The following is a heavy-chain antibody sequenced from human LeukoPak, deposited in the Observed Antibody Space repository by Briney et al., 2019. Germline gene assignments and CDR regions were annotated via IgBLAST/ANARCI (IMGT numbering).Heavy chain of an antibody. D-gene: IGHD3-10*01. J-gene: IGHJ4*02. CDR3: AAFYGSGSYHSAFDY. Sequence: SETLSLTCTVSGGSISSYYWSWIRQPAGKGLEWIGRIYTSGSTNYNPSLKSRVTMSVDTSKNQFSLKLSSVTAADTAVYYCAAFYGSGSYHSAFDYWGQGTLVTVSS. V-gene: IGHV4-4*07. CDR1: GGSISSYY. CDR2: IYTSGST.